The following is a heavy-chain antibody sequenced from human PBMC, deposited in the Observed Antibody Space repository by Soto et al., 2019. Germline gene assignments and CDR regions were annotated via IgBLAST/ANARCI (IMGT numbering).Heavy chain of an antibody. CDR3: TTDTIQLWRNRTSDY. D-gene: IGHD5-18*01. CDR2: IKSKTDGGTT. CDR1: GFTFSNAW. J-gene: IGHJ4*02. V-gene: IGHV3-15*07. Sequence: GGSLRLSCAASGFTFSNAWMNWVRQAPGKGLEWVGRIKSKTDGGTTDYAAPVKGRFTISRDDSKNTLYLQMNSLKTEDTAVYYCTTDTIQLWRNRTSDYWGQGTLVTVSS.